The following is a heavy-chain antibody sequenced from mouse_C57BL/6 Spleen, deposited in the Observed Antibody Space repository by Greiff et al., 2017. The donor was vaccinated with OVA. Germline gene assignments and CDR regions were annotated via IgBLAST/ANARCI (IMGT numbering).Heavy chain of an antibody. V-gene: IGHV3-6*01. D-gene: IGHD1-1*01. CDR3: ARALHTVVPDY. CDR1: GYSITSGYY. J-gene: IGHJ2*01. CDR2: ISYDGSN. Sequence: EVKLMESGPGLVKPSQSLSLTCSVTGYSITSGYYWNWIRQFPGNKLEWMGYISYDGSNNYNPSLKNRISITRDTSKNQFFLKLNSVTTEDTATYCCARALHTVVPDYWGQGTTLTVSS.